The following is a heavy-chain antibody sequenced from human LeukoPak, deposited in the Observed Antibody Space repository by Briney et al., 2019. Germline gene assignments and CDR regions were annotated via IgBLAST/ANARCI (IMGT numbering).Heavy chain of an antibody. V-gene: IGHV3-7*03. D-gene: IGHD3/OR15-3a*01. CDR2: IKQDGSKK. J-gene: IGHJ4*02. CDR3: ARDQYDTWSRRGNFDS. Sequence: GGSLRLSCVASEFPFSSYWMTWVRQAPGKGLEWVANIKQDGSKKSYVDSVKGRFTISRDNAKNSLYLQMNSLRAEDTAVFYCARDQYDTWSRRGNFDSWGQGTLVIVSS. CDR1: EFPFSSYW.